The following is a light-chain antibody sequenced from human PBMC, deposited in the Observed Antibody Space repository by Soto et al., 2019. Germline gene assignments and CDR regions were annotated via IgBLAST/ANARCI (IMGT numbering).Light chain of an antibody. V-gene: IGKV3-20*01. Sequence: EIVLTQSPGTLSLSPGERATLSCRASQSVSSSYLAWYQQKPGQAPRRLIYGASSRATGITDRFSGSGSGTDFTLTISRQEPESFAVYYCQQSVRSPWTFGKVTKVEIK. CDR3: QQSVRSPWT. J-gene: IGKJ1*01. CDR1: QSVSSSY. CDR2: GAS.